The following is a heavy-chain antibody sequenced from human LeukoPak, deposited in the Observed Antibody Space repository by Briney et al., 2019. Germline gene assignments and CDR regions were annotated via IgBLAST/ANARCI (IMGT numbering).Heavy chain of an antibody. CDR3: AREGAVAGTFDY. CDR1: GFTFTSYY. V-gene: IGHV1-46*03. D-gene: IGHD6-19*01. J-gene: IGHJ4*02. CDR2: INTSGGSK. Sequence: ASVKVSCKASGFTFTSYYMHWVRQAPGQGLEGMGIINTSGGSKSYAQKFQGRVTMPRATSTSTVYMELTSLRSEDTAVYYCAREGAVAGTFDYWGQGTLVTVSS.